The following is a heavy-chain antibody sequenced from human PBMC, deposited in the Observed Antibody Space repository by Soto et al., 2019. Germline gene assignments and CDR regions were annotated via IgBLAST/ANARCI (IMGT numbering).Heavy chain of an antibody. CDR3: ARVQGYCSSTSCYTGMDV. J-gene: IGHJ6*02. V-gene: IGHV1-69*13. Sequence: GASVKVSCKASGGTFSSYAISWVRQAPGQGLEWMGGIIPIFGTANYAQKFQGRVTITADESTSTAYMELSSLRSEDTAVYYCARVQGYCSSTSCYTGMDVWGQGTTVTVSS. D-gene: IGHD2-2*02. CDR2: IIPIFGTA. CDR1: GGTFSSYA.